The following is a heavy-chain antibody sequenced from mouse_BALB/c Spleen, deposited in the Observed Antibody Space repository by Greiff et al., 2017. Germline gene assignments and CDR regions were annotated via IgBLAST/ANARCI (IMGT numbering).Heavy chain of an antibody. CDR3: AIDYDEGAMDY. CDR2: LFPGDGST. V-gene: IGHV1-85*01. Sequence: VQLQESGAELVKPGASVKLSCKASGYTFTSYDINWVRERPEQGLEWIGWLFPGDGSTKYNEKFKGKATLTTDKSSSTAYMQLSRLTSEDSAFYFCAIDYDEGAMDYWGQGTSVTVSS. D-gene: IGHD2-4*01. J-gene: IGHJ4*01. CDR1: GYTFTSYD.